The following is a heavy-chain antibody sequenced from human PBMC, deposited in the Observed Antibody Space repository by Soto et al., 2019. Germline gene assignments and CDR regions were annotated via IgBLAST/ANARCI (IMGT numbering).Heavy chain of an antibody. CDR1: GFTFSSYA. CDR3: ARDPDTGTSDY. CDR2: ISYDGSNK. J-gene: IGHJ4*02. Sequence: QVQLVESGGGVVQPGRSLRLSCAASGFTFSSYAMHWVRQAPGKGLEWVAVISYDGSNKYYADSVKGRFTISRDNSKNTRYLQMNSLRAEDTAVYYCARDPDTGTSDYWGQGTLVTVSS. D-gene: IGHD1-7*01. V-gene: IGHV3-30-3*01.